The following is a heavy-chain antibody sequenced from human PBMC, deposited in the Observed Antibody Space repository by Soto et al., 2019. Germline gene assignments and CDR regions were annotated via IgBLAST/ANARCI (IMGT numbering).Heavy chain of an antibody. V-gene: IGHV1-3*01. D-gene: IGHD2-21*02. CDR3: ARDMTSDC. CDR1: GYTFTSYA. CDR2: INAGNGNT. J-gene: IGHJ4*02. Sequence: QGQLVQSGAEVKKPGASVKVSCKASGYTFTSYAMHWVRQAPGQRLEWMGWINAGNGNTKYSQKFQGRVSITRDTWASTVLMELSSRRSEDTDVYYCARDMTSDCWGQGTLVTVSS.